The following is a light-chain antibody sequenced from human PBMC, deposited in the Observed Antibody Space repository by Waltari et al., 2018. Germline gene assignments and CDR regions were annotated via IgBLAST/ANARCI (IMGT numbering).Light chain of an antibody. CDR3: QQYYSYPRT. J-gene: IGKJ1*01. V-gene: IGKV1-8*01. CDR1: KAIRSY. Sequence: AIRMTQSPSSLSASTGDKITIPCRASKAIRSYLGWYQQKPGKAPKLLVYAATSFQTGVPSRFSASGSGTDFSLTISNLQSEDFAIYHCQQYYSYPRTFGQGTKVEVK. CDR2: AAT.